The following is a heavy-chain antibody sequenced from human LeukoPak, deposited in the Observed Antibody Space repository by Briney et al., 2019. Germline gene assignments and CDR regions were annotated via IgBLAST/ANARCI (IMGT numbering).Heavy chain of an antibody. CDR1: GYTFTGYY. D-gene: IGHD4-17*01. V-gene: IGHV1-2*04. CDR3: ARYGDYETKHDAFDI. CDR2: INPNSGGT. Sequence: ASVKVSCKASGYTFTGYYMHWVRQAPGQGLEWMGWINPNSGGTNYAQKFQGWVTMTRDTSISTAYMELSSLRSEDTAVYYCARYGDYETKHDAFDIWGQGTMVTVSS. J-gene: IGHJ3*02.